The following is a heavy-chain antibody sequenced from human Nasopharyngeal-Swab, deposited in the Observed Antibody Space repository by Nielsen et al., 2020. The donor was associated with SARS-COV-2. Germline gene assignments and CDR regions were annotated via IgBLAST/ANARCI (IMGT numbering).Heavy chain of an antibody. CDR1: GFTFSSYW. V-gene: IGHV3-7*01. CDR3: ARDFSEKGYYYYGMDV. Sequence: GESLKISCAASGFTFSSYWMSWVRQAPGKGLEWVANIKQDGSEKYYVDSVKGRFTISRDNAKNSLYLQMNSLRAEDTAVYYCARDFSEKGYYYYGMDVGGQGTTVTVSS. D-gene: IGHD1-26*01. J-gene: IGHJ6*02. CDR2: IKQDGSEK.